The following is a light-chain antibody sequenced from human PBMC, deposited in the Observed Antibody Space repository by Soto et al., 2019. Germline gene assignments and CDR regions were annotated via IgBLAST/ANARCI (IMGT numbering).Light chain of an antibody. CDR3: CSYAGSYTFV. J-gene: IGLJ1*01. V-gene: IGLV2-11*01. CDR1: SRDVGGYNH. CDR2: DVS. Sequence: QSVLAQPPSVSGSPGQSVTISCTGTSRDVGGYNHVSWYQQHPGKVPKFMIYDVSKRPSGAPDRFSGSKSGNTAYLTISGLQAEDEADYYCCSYAGSYTFVFGTGTKVTVL.